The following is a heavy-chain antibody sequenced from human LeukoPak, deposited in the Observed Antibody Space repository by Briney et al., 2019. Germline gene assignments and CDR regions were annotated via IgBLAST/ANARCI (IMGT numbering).Heavy chain of an antibody. CDR3: ARDGEVTTIRGYFDY. D-gene: IGHD3-10*01. CDR1: GFTFSMFD. V-gene: IGHV3-30-3*01. CDR2: ISYDGNNK. Sequence: GGSLRLSCAASGFTFSMFDMHWVRQAPGKGLEWVAVISYDGNNKYYSDSVKGRFTISRDNSKNTLYLQMNSLRADDTAVYYCARDGEVTTIRGYFDYWGQGTLVTVSS. J-gene: IGHJ4*02.